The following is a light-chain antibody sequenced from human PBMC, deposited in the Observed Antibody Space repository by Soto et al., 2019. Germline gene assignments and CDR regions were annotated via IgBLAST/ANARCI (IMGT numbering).Light chain of an antibody. Sequence: EIVLTQSPGTLSLSPGEGATLSCRASQSVSSSYLAWYQQKPGQAPRLLIYGASSRATNIPDRFSGSGSGTDFTLTISRLDPEDFAVYYCHQYGSSPYTFGQGTKLEIK. CDR1: QSVSSSY. CDR3: HQYGSSPYT. V-gene: IGKV3-20*01. CDR2: GAS. J-gene: IGKJ2*01.